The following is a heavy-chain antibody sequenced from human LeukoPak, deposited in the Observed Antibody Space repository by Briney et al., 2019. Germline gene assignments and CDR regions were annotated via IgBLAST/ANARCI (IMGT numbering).Heavy chain of an antibody. CDR2: ISSSGSTI. Sequence: GGSLRLSCAASGFTFSSYEMNWVRQAPGKGLEWVSYISSSGSTIYRADSVKGRFTISRDNAKNSLYLQMNSLRAEDTAVYYCARDEAPPDYYDSSGYYPFDYWGQGTLVTVSS. CDR3: ARDEAPPDYYDSSGYYPFDY. CDR1: GFTFSSYE. J-gene: IGHJ4*02. D-gene: IGHD3-22*01. V-gene: IGHV3-48*03.